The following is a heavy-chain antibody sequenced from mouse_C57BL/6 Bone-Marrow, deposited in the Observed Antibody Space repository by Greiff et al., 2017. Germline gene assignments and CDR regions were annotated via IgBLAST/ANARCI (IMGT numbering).Heavy chain of an antibody. V-gene: IGHV5-17*01. CDR2: ISSGSSTI. D-gene: IGHD3-2*02. J-gene: IGHJ2*01. CDR3: ARRGYGDFDY. CDR1: GFTFSDYG. Sequence: EVMLVESGGGLVKPGGSLKLSCAASGFTFSDYGMHWVRQAPEKGLEWVAYISSGSSTIYYADTVKGRFTIYRDNAQTTLFLQMTRLRSADTAMYYCARRGYGDFDYWGQGTTLTVSS.